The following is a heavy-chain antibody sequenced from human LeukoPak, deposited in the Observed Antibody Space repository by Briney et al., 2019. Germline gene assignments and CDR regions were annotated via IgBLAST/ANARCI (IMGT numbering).Heavy chain of an antibody. D-gene: IGHD1-26*01. J-gene: IGHJ3*01. CDR2: ISGTGGTT. CDR1: GFTFSTSG. Sequence: GGSLRLSCAASGFTFSTSGMSWFRQAAGMGLEWVSRISGTGGTTNYAGSVKGRFTVSRDNIKNTLYLQMSSLRADDTALYYCAKRSPYSGSFGSFDFWGQGTMVTVSS. CDR3: AKRSPYSGSFGSFDF. V-gene: IGHV3-23*01.